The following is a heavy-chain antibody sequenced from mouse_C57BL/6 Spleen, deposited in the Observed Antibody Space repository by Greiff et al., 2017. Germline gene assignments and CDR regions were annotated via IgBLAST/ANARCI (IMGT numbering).Heavy chain of an antibody. CDR1: GYTFTSYW. CDR2: IYPGSGST. V-gene: IGHV1-55*01. CDR3: ARRTAQATDAMDY. D-gene: IGHD3-2*02. J-gene: IGHJ4*01. Sequence: QVQLKQPGAELVKPGASVQMSCKASGYTFTSYWITWVKQRPGQGLEWIGDIYPGSGSTNYNEKFKSKATLTVDTSSSTAYMQLSSLTSEDSAVYYCARRTAQATDAMDYWGQGTSVTVSS.